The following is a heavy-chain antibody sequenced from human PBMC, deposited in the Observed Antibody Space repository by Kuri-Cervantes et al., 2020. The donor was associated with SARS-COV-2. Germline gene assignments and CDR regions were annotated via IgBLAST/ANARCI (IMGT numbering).Heavy chain of an antibody. D-gene: IGHD6-19*01. J-gene: IGHJ4*02. V-gene: IGHV4-59*01. CDR3: ARELGYSSAWSQGDYLDN. Sequence: ESLKISCTVSGGSISTYYWSWIRQPPGKGLEWIGYIYNSGSTNYNPSLKSRVTISVDTSKNQFSLKLSSVTAADTAVYYCARELGYSSAWSQGDYLDNWGQGTLVTVSS. CDR1: GGSISTYY. CDR2: IYNSGST.